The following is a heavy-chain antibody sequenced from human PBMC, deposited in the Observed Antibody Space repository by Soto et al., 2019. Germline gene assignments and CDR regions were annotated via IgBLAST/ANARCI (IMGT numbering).Heavy chain of an antibody. Sequence: DVQLLESGGGLVQPGGSLRLSCGASGFTFSSYAMSWLRQAPGKGLEWVSVISAGASGSATATYYADSVKGRFATSRDNFQNTLFLQMNNLRAEDTAVYYCARFARIGYCDSTNCFPGYFDPWGQGTLVPVSS. CDR2: ISAGASGSATAT. J-gene: IGHJ5*02. V-gene: IGHV3-23*01. D-gene: IGHD2-15*01. CDR1: GFTFSSYA. CDR3: ARFARIGYCDSTNCFPGYFDP.